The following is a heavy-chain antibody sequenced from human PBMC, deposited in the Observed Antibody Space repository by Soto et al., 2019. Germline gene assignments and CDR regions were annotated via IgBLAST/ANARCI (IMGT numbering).Heavy chain of an antibody. V-gene: IGHV4-31*03. Sequence: SETLSLTCTVSGGSISSGGYYWSWIRQHPGKGLEWIGYIYYSGSTYYNPSLKSRVTISVDTSKNQFSLKLSSVTAADTAVYYCARSSVDTAMVTFFDYWGQGTLVTVSS. CDR2: IYYSGST. J-gene: IGHJ4*02. D-gene: IGHD5-18*01. CDR3: ARSSVDTAMVTFFDY. CDR1: GGSISSGGYY.